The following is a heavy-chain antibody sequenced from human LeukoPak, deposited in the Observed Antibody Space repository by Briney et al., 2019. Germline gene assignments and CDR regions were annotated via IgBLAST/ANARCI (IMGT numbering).Heavy chain of an antibody. Sequence: SETLSLTCTVSGYSISSGYYWGWIRQPPGKGLEWIGSIYHSGSTYYNPSLKSRVTISVDTSKNQFSLKLSSVTAADTAVYYCASLIYDFWSGYYEYFDYWGQGTLVTVSS. J-gene: IGHJ4*02. CDR3: ASLIYDFWSGYYEYFDY. D-gene: IGHD3-3*01. CDR2: IYHSGST. CDR1: GYSISSGYY. V-gene: IGHV4-38-2*02.